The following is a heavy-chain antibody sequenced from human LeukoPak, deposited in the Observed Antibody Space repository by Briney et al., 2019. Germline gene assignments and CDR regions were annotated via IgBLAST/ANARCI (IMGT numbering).Heavy chain of an antibody. CDR3: AREGLYGDYVWSLDY. Sequence: SETLSLTCTVSGGSISSYYWSWVRQPPGKGLEWIGYIYYSGSTNYNPSLKSRVTISVDTSKNQFSLKLSSVTAADTAVYYCAREGLYGDYVWSLDYWGQGTLVTVSS. CDR1: GGSISSYY. D-gene: IGHD4-17*01. V-gene: IGHV4-59*01. J-gene: IGHJ4*02. CDR2: IYYSGST.